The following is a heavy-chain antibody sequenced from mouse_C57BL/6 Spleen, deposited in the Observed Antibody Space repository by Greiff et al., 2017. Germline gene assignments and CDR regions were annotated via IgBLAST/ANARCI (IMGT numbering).Heavy chain of an antibody. Sequence: QVQLQQSVHALFPPFAPFPISFKSSCYAFSSSWMNWVKQRPGKGLEWIGRIYPGDGDTNYNGKFKGKATLTADKSSSTAYMQLSSLTSEDSAVYFCAREGITTVVAAWGQGTTLTVSS. CDR2: IYPGDGDT. CDR1: CYAFSSSW. J-gene: IGHJ2*01. V-gene: IGHV1-82*01. CDR3: AREGITTVVAA. D-gene: IGHD1-1*01.